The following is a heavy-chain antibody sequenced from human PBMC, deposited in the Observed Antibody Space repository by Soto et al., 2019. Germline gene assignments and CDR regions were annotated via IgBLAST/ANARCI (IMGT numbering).Heavy chain of an antibody. Sequence: SETLSLTCTVSGGSISSYYWSWIRQPPGKGLEWIGYIYYSGSTNYNPSLKSRVTISVDTSKNQFSLKLSSVTAADTAVYYCARLTYYDVWSGYATWFDPWGQGTLVTVSS. CDR3: ARLTYYDVWSGYATWFDP. V-gene: IGHV4-59*08. D-gene: IGHD3-3*01. CDR1: GGSISSYY. CDR2: IYYSGST. J-gene: IGHJ5*02.